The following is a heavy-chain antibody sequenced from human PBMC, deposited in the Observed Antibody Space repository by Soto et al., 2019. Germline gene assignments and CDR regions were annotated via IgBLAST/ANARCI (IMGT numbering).Heavy chain of an antibody. CDR1: GGSISSGGYS. CDR2: IYHSGST. D-gene: IGHD3-10*01. Sequence: PSETLSLTCAVSGGSISSGGYSWSWIRQPPGKGLEWIGYIYHSGSTYYNPSLKSRVTISVDRSKNQFSMKLSSVTAADPAVYYCDRLRGPYYYGMDVWGQGTTVTVFS. CDR3: DRLRGPYYYGMDV. J-gene: IGHJ6*02. V-gene: IGHV4-30-2*01.